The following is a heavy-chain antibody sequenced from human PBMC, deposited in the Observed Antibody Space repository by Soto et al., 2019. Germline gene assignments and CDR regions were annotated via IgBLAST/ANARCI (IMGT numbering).Heavy chain of an antibody. CDR2: INHSGST. Sequence: QVQLQQWGAGLLKPSETLSLTCAVYGGSFSGYYWSWIRQPPGKGLEWIGEINHSGSTNYNPSLKSRVTISVDTSKNQFSLKLSSVTAADTAVYYCARYYYGSGMVFDYWGQGTLVTVSS. V-gene: IGHV4-34*01. J-gene: IGHJ4*02. D-gene: IGHD3-10*01. CDR1: GGSFSGYY. CDR3: ARYYYGSGMVFDY.